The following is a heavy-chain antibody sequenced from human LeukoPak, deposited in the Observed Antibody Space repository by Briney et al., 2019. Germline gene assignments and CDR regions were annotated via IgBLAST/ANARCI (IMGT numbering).Heavy chain of an antibody. CDR1: GGSFSGYY. Sequence: PSETLSLTCAVYGGSFSGYYWSWIRQPPGKGLEWIGEINHSGSTNYNPSLKSRVTISVDTSKNQLSLKLSSVTAADTAVYYCARDTTYYDFWSGYPDYWGQGTLVTVSS. J-gene: IGHJ4*02. CDR3: ARDTTYYDFWSGYPDY. D-gene: IGHD3-3*01. V-gene: IGHV4-34*01. CDR2: INHSGST.